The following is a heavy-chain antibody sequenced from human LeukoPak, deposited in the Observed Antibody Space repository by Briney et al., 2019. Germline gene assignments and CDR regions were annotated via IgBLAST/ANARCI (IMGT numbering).Heavy chain of an antibody. D-gene: IGHD3-22*01. Sequence: PGGSLRLSCAASGFTFRSYGVHWVRQAPGKGLEWVAVIWYDGSNKYYADSVKGRFTISRDNSKNTLYLQMSSLRAEDTAVYYCARCDSGYCDYWGQGTLVTVSS. V-gene: IGHV3-33*01. CDR2: IWYDGSNK. J-gene: IGHJ4*02. CDR3: ARCDSGYCDY. CDR1: GFTFRSYG.